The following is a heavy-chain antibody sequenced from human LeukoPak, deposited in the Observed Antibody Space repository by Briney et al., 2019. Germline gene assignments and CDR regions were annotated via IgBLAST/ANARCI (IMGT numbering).Heavy chain of an antibody. CDR2: IRYDGSNK. V-gene: IGHV3-30*02. CDR1: GFTFSSYG. CDR3: ANGDYYGSGSPPGDY. J-gene: IGHJ4*02. D-gene: IGHD3-10*01. Sequence: GGSLRLSCAASGFTFSSYGMHWLRQAPGKGLEWVAFIRYDGSNKYYADSVKGRFTISRDNSKNTLYLQMNSLRAEDTAVYYCANGDYYGSGSPPGDYWGQGTLVTVCS.